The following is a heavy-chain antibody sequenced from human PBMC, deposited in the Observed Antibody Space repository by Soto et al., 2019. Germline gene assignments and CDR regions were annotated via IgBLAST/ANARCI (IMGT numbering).Heavy chain of an antibody. J-gene: IGHJ5*02. D-gene: IGHD3-9*01. CDR2: IYYSGST. Sequence: PSETLSLTCTVSGGSISSYYWSWIRQPPGKGLEWIGYIYYSGSTNYNPSLKSRVTISVDTSKNQFSLKLTSLTAADTAVYYCARSYTGYDISWGQGRLVTVSS. CDR1: GGSISSYY. V-gene: IGHV4-59*12. CDR3: ARSYTGYDIS.